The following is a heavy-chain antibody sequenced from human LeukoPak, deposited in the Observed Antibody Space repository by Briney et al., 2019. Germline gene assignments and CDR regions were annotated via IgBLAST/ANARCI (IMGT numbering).Heavy chain of an antibody. CDR1: GFTFDDYA. CDR2: ISGDGGST. Sequence: PGGSLRLSCAASGFTFDDYAMHWVRQAPGKGLEWVSLISGDGGSTYYADSVKGRFTISRDNSKNSLYLQMNSLRAEDTALYYCAKGSSWGQYYYYMDVWGKGTTVTVSS. CDR3: AKGSSWGQYYYYMDV. V-gene: IGHV3-43*02. D-gene: IGHD3-16*01. J-gene: IGHJ6*03.